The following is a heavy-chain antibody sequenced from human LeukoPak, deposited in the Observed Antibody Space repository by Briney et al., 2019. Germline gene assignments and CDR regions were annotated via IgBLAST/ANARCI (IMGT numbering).Heavy chain of an antibody. Sequence: GGPLPLSCASSVFTFSSYAMHWVRQAPGRGLEYVSAIISNGASTYYANTVKGRFTISRDNSRNTLYLQMGSLRAEDMAVYYCARVTYYDFWSGHYYFDYGGQGTLVTVSS. J-gene: IGHJ4*02. CDR2: IISNGAST. D-gene: IGHD3-3*01. V-gene: IGHV3-64*01. CDR3: ARVTYYDFWSGHYYFDY. CDR1: VFTFSSYA.